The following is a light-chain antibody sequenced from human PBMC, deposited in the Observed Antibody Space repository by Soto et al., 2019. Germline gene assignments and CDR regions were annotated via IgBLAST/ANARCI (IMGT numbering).Light chain of an antibody. Sequence: EIVLTHSPGTLSLCPWEIATLSCRTSQSVHNNYLAWYQQKPVQAPRLLIYGTSSRATGIPARFSGSGSGTEFTLTISSLESDDFALYFCQEYNHWPLRTFGQGTKVDIK. V-gene: IGKV3-20*01. CDR1: QSVHNNY. CDR3: QEYNHWPLRT. CDR2: GTS. J-gene: IGKJ1*01.